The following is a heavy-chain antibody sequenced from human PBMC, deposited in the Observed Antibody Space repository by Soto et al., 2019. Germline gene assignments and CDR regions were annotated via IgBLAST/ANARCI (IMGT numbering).Heavy chain of an antibody. CDR3: ATVSPLSGIAAAGTGWFDP. D-gene: IGHD6-13*01. CDR2: FDPEDGET. V-gene: IGHV1-24*01. J-gene: IGHJ5*02. Sequence: GASVKVSCKVSGYTLTELSMHRVRQAPGKGLEWMGGFDPEDGETIYAQNFQGRVTMTEDTSTDTAYMELSSLRSEDTAVYYCATVSPLSGIAAAGTGWFDPWGQGTLVTVSS. CDR1: GYTLTELS.